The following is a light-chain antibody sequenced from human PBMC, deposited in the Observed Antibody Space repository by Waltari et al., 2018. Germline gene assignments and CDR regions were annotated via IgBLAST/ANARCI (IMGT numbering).Light chain of an antibody. Sequence: EIVLTQSPGTLSLSPGERGTLSCRARQSVSRFLAWYQQKPGQAPRLLIYGASTRATGIPDRFSGSGYGTDFSLTNSRLEPEDFAVYYCQKYDRLPATFGQGTKVEIK. CDR3: QKYDRLPAT. CDR2: GAS. V-gene: IGKV3-20*01. J-gene: IGKJ1*01. CDR1: QSVSRF.